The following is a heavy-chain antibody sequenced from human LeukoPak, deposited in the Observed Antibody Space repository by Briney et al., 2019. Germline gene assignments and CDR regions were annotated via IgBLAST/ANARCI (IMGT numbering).Heavy chain of an antibody. V-gene: IGHV3-64D*06. CDR2: ISSNGGST. CDR3: VKDIVVVVAAANDY. D-gene: IGHD2-15*01. Sequence: GGSLSLSCSASGFTFSSYAMHWVRQAPGKGLEYVSAISSNGGSTYYADSVKGRFTISRDNSKNTLYLQMSSLRAEDTAVYYCVKDIVVVVAAANDYWGQGTLVTVSS. J-gene: IGHJ4*02. CDR1: GFTFSSYA.